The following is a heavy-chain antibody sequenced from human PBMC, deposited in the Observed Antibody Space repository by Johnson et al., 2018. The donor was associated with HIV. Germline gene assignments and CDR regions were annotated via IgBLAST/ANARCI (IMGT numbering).Heavy chain of an antibody. Sequence: VQLVESGGGVVQPGRSLRLSCAASGFTFDDYGMSWVRQAPGKGLEWVSGISWNSGRIAYADSVKGRFTISRDNAKNSLYLQMNSLRPEDTALYYCARLRAEAQFDAFDIWGQGTMVTVSS. CDR3: ARLRAEAQFDAFDI. V-gene: IGHV3-20*04. J-gene: IGHJ3*02. CDR1: GFTFDDYG. CDR2: ISWNSGRI. D-gene: IGHD5-24*01.